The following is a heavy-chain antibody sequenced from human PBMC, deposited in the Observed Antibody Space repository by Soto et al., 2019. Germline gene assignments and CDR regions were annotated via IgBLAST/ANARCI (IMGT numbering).Heavy chain of an antibody. CDR1: GFTFSSYA. D-gene: IGHD2-2*01. V-gene: IGHV3-23*01. J-gene: IGHJ4*02. CDR3: AKVPSFSHSPALVDY. CDR2: ISSGGGST. Sequence: EVQLFESGGGLVQPGGSLRLSCAASGFTFSSYAMTWVRQAPGKGLECVSAISSGGGSTYYADSVKGRFTISRDNSKNTLYLQMNSLRTEDTAVYYCAKVPSFSHSPALVDYWGQGTLVTVSS.